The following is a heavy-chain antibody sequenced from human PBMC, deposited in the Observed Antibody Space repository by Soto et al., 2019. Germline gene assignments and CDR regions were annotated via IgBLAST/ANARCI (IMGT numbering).Heavy chain of an antibody. V-gene: IGHV4-31*03. J-gene: IGHJ4*02. D-gene: IGHD6-13*01. CDR1: GGSISSGGYY. CDR2: IYYSGST. CDR3: ARGAESIAAAENYFDY. Sequence: PSETLSLTCTVSGGSISSGGYYWSWIRQHPGKGLEWIGYIYYSGSTYYNPSLKSRVTISVDTSKNQFSLKLSSVTAADTAVYYCARGAESIAAAENYFDYCGQGTLVTVYS.